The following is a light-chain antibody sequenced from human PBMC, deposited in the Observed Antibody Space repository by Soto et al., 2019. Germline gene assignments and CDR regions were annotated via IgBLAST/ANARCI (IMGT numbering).Light chain of an antibody. CDR1: EGVGST. V-gene: IGKV3-15*01. J-gene: IGKJ4*02. CDR3: QQYSTSLT. CDR2: GAS. Sequence: EIFMTQSPATLSVSPGEKVILSCRASEGVGSTLAWYQQKPGQAPRLLIRGASTRATGVPARFSGSGSGTEFTLTISSLQSEDFAVYYCQQYSTSLTFGGGTTLEIK.